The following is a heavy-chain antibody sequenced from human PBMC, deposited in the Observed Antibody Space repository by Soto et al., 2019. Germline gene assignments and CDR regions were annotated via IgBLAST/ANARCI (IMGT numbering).Heavy chain of an antibody. CDR3: ARGGESSSWPAFCY. Sequence: QVQLVQSGAEVKKPGASVKVSCKASGYTFTDYYMHWVRQAPGQGLEWMGWINTNTGNPTYAQGFTGRFVFSLDTSVSTAYLQICSLKAEDTAVYYCARGGESSSWPAFCYWGQGTLVTVSS. D-gene: IGHD6-13*01. CDR1: GYTFTDYY. V-gene: IGHV7-4-1*01. CDR2: INTNTGNP. J-gene: IGHJ4*02.